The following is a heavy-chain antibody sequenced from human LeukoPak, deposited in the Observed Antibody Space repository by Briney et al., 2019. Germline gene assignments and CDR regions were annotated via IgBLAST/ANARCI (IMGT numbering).Heavy chain of an antibody. CDR2: INAGNGNT. D-gene: IGHD6-13*01. Sequence: ASVKVSCKASGYTFTSYAMHWVRQAPGQRLEWMGWINAGNGNTKYSQEFQGRVTITRDTSAGTAYMELSSLRSEDMAVYYCARGRSIAAAVDYWGQGTLVTVSS. J-gene: IGHJ4*02. CDR1: GYTFTSYA. V-gene: IGHV1-3*03. CDR3: ARGRSIAAAVDY.